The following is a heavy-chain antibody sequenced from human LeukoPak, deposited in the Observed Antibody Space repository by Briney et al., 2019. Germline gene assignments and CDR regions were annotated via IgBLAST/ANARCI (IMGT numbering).Heavy chain of an antibody. CDR2: INHSGST. Sequence: PSETLSLTCAVYGGSFSGYYWSWIRHPPGKGLEWIGEINHSGSTNYNPSLKSRVTISVDTSKNQFSLKLSSVTAADTAVYYCARGYLSGSCYSDWGQGTLVTVSS. J-gene: IGHJ4*02. D-gene: IGHD2-15*01. V-gene: IGHV4-34*01. CDR1: GGSFSGYY. CDR3: ARGYLSGSCYSD.